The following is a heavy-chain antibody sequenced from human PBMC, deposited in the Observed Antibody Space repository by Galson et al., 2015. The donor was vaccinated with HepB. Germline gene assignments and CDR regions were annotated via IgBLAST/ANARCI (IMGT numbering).Heavy chain of an antibody. CDR3: ARPHSYGLSRSYYGMDV. CDR2: ISADNGNT. J-gene: IGHJ6*02. Sequence: SVKVSCKASGYTFTSYGISWVRQAPGQGLEWMGWISADNGNTNYAQKLQGRVTMTTDKSTSTAYMELRSLRSDDTAVYYCARPHSYGLSRSYYGMDVWGQGTTVTVSS. V-gene: IGHV1-18*01. CDR1: GYTFTSYG. D-gene: IGHD5-18*01.